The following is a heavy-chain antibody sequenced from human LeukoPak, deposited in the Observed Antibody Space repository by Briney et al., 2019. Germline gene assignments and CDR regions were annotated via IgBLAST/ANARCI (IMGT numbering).Heavy chain of an antibody. D-gene: IGHD5-12*01. CDR1: GFTFSSYA. V-gene: IGHV3-23*01. Sequence: PGGSLRLSCAASGFTFSSYAMSWVRQAPGKGLEWVSAISGSGGSTYYADSVKGRFTISRDNSKNTLYLQMNSLRAEDTALYYCAKGGGYSGYEIFDYWGQGTLVTVSS. CDR2: ISGSGGST. CDR3: AKGGGYSGYEIFDY. J-gene: IGHJ4*02.